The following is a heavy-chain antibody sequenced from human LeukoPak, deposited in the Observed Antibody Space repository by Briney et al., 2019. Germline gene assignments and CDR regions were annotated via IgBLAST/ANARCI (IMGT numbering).Heavy chain of an antibody. CDR1: GFTFSDYY. J-gene: IGHJ4*02. Sequence: GGSLRLSCAASGFTFSDYYMSWIRQAPGKGLEWVSHISSSGSTIYYADSVKGRFTISRDNAKNSLYLQMNSLRAEDTAVYYCARGEFLEWLLSEVFDYWGQGTLVTVSS. V-gene: IGHV3-11*01. D-gene: IGHD3-3*01. CDR2: ISSSGSTI. CDR3: ARGEFLEWLLSEVFDY.